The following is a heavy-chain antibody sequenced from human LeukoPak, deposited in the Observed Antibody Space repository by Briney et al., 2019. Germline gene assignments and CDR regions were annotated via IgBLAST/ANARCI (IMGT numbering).Heavy chain of an antibody. J-gene: IGHJ5*02. CDR2: INPNRGGT. Sequence: ASVKVSCKASGYTFTAYYIHWVRQAPGQELKWMGWINPNRGGTNYAQKFQGRVTMTRDTSISTAYMELSRLRSDDTAVYYCERKTGGFDNWGQGTLVTGSS. CDR1: GYTFTAYY. CDR3: ERKTGGFDN. V-gene: IGHV1-2*02.